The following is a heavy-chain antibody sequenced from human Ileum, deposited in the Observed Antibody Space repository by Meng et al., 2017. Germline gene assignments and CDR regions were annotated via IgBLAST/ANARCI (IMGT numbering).Heavy chain of an antibody. Sequence: VGVGGGVVQPGRSLRSSWAASGFPFRSYAMHWVRQAPGKGLEWVAVITYDGSTKFYADSVKGRFTISKDNSKDTLYLQMNSLRAEDTAVYYCAREGGNSGDFWGQGTLVTVSS. V-gene: IGHV3-30*04. CDR3: AREGGNSGDF. CDR1: GFPFRSYA. D-gene: IGHD4-23*01. CDR2: ITYDGSTK. J-gene: IGHJ4*02.